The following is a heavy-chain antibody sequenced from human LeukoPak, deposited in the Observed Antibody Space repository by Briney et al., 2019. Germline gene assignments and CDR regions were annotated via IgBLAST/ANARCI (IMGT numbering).Heavy chain of an antibody. Sequence: PSETLSLTCAVYGGSFSGYYWSWIRQPPGKGLEWIGEINHSGSTYYNPSLKSRVTISVDTSKNQFSLKLSSVTAADTAVYYCARQGSSGWHAFDIWGQGAMVTVSS. J-gene: IGHJ3*02. CDR2: INHSGST. D-gene: IGHD6-19*01. V-gene: IGHV4-34*01. CDR3: ARQGSSGWHAFDI. CDR1: GGSFSGYY.